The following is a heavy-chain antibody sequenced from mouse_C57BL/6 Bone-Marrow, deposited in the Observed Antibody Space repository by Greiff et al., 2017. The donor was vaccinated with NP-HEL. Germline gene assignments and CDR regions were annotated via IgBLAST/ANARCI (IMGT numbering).Heavy chain of an antibody. V-gene: IGHV3-8*01. CDR2: ISYSGST. CDR3: ARSYGSSYDWYFDV. Sequence: EVMLVESGPGLAKPSQTLSLTCSVTGYSITSDYWNWIRKFPGNKLEYMGYISYSGSTYYNPTLKSRISITRDTSKNQYYLQLNSVTTEDTATYYCARSYGSSYDWYFDVWGTGTTVTVSS. CDR1: GYSITSDY. D-gene: IGHD1-1*01. J-gene: IGHJ1*03.